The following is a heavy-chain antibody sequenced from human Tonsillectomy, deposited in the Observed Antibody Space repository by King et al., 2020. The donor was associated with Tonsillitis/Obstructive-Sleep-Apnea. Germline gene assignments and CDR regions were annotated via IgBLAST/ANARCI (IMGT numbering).Heavy chain of an antibody. V-gene: IGHV2-5*02. CDR1: GFSPSTSGVG. J-gene: IGHJ6*03. Sequence: ITLKESGPTLVKPTQTLTLTCTVSGFSPSTSGVGVGWIRQPPGEALEWLALIYWDVDKSYSPSLKSRLTITKKTSKNQVSLTVTNMDPVDTATYYCAHAATLSDYYYYMDVWGKGTTVTVSS. CDR2: IYWDVDK. CDR3: AHAATLSDYYYYMDV. D-gene: IGHD6-25*01.